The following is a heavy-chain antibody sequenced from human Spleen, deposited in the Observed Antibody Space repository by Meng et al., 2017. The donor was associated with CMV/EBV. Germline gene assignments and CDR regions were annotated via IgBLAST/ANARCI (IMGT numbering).Heavy chain of an antibody. CDR3: ARVQGGQRGMDV. CDR1: GYTFTSYG. J-gene: IGHJ6*02. V-gene: IGHV1-2*02. D-gene: IGHD5-24*01. Sequence: ASVKVSCKASGYTFTSYGISWVRQAPGQGLEWMGWISAKSGGTHYAQKFQGRVTMTRDTSISTAYMELRRLRSDDTAIYFCARVQGGQRGMDVWGQGTTVTVSS. CDR2: ISAKSGGT.